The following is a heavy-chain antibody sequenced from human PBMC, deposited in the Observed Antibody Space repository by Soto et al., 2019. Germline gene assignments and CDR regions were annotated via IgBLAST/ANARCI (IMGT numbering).Heavy chain of an antibody. CDR1: GFTFSSHG. D-gene: IGHD2-2*01. J-gene: IGHJ4*02. CDR2: ISGSGGST. V-gene: IGHV3-23*01. CDR3: AKSRERFCSTTSCFYYDY. Sequence: GGSLRLSCAASGFTFSSHGMSWVRQAPGKGLEWVTGISGSGGSTYYADSVKGRFTISRDNSKNTLYLQMNSLRAEDTAVYYCAKSRERFCSTTSCFYYDYWGQGTLLTVSS.